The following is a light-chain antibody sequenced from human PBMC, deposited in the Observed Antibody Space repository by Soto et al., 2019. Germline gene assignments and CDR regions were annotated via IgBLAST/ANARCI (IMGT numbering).Light chain of an antibody. V-gene: IGLV1-47*01. Sequence: QSVLTQTHSASGTPGQRGTISCSGSSSNIGSNYVYWYWQLPGTAPKLLIYAIIQRPSGVPDRFSGSKSGTSASLDISGLRSEDEADYYCATWDDILRGVVFGGGTKLTVL. J-gene: IGLJ2*01. CDR1: SSNIGSNY. CDR3: ATWDDILRGVV. CDR2: AII.